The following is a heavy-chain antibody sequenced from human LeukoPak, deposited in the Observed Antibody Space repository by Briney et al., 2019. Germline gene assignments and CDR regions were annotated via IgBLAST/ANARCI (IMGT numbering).Heavy chain of an antibody. V-gene: IGHV3-30-3*01. J-gene: IGHJ4*02. CDR1: GFTFSSYA. Sequence: GRSLRLSCAASGFTFSSYAMHWVRQAPGKGLEWVAVISYDGSNKYYADSVKGRFTISRDNSKNTLYLQMNSLRAEDTAVYYCARAWAYYYDCSGYMPHFDYWGQGTLVTVSS. CDR3: ARAWAYYYDCSGYMPHFDY. D-gene: IGHD3-22*01. CDR2: ISYDGSNK.